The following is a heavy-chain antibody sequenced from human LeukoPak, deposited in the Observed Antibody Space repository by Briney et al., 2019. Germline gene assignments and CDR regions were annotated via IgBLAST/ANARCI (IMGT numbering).Heavy chain of an antibody. CDR3: AKDFRSPAAISLGVVY. D-gene: IGHD2-2*01. Sequence: GGSLRLSCAASGFTFSSYEMNWVRQAPGKGLEWVSYISSSGSTIYYADSVKGRFTISRDNAKNSLYLQMNSLRAEDTAVYYCAKDFRSPAAISLGVVYWGQGTLVTVSS. J-gene: IGHJ4*02. CDR2: ISSSGSTI. V-gene: IGHV3-48*03. CDR1: GFTFSSYE.